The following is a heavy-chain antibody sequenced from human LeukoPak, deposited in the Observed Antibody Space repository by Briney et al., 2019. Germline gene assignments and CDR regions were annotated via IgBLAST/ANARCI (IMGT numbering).Heavy chain of an antibody. CDR2: IYYSGST. Sequence: PSETLSLTCTVSGGSVSSGSYYWSWIRQPPGKVLEWIGYIYYSGSTNYNPSLKSRVTISVDTSKNQFSLKLSSVTAADTAVYYCARGGSGSYYGSFDYWGQGTLVTVSS. D-gene: IGHD1-26*01. CDR3: ARGGSGSYYGSFDY. V-gene: IGHV4-61*01. CDR1: GGSVSSGSYY. J-gene: IGHJ4*02.